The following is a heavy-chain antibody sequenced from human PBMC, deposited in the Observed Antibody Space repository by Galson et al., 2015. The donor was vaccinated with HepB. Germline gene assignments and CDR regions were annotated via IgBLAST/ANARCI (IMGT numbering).Heavy chain of an antibody. V-gene: IGHV3-53*01. CDR2: IYSGGST. CDR3: AKMVVDTTMDYFDY. J-gene: IGHJ4*02. D-gene: IGHD5-18*01. Sequence: SLRLSCAASGFTVSSNYMSWVRQAPGKGLEWVSVIYSGGSTYYADSVKGRFTISRDNSKNTLYLQMNSLRAEDTAVYYCAKMVVDTTMDYFDYWGQGTLVTVSS. CDR1: GFTVSSNY.